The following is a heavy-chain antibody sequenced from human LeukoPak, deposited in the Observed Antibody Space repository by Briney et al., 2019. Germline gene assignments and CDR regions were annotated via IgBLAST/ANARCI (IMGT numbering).Heavy chain of an antibody. J-gene: IGHJ4*02. CDR2: IYHSGST. Sequence: PSETLSLTCTVSGGSISSGGYYWSWIRQPPGKGLEWIGYIYHSGSTYYNPSLKSRVTISVDRSKNQFSLKLSSVTAADTAVYYCARAQRYCSSTSCYTYYFDYWGQGTLVTVSS. CDR1: GGSISSGGYY. CDR3: ARAQRYCSSTSCYTYYFDY. V-gene: IGHV4-30-2*01. D-gene: IGHD2-2*02.